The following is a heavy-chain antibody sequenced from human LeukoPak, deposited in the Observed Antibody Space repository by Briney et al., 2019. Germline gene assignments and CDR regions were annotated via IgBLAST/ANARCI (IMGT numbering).Heavy chain of an antibody. CDR2: IYYSGST. CDR1: GGSISSSSYY. D-gene: IGHD2-21*02. Sequence: PSETLSLTCTVSGGSISSSSYYWGWIRQPPGKGLEWIGSIYYSGSTYYNPSLKSRVTISVDTSKNQFSLKLSSVTAADTAVYNCARHRVVTPVEVFDIWGQGTMVTVSS. J-gene: IGHJ3*02. CDR3: ARHRVVTPVEVFDI. V-gene: IGHV4-39*01.